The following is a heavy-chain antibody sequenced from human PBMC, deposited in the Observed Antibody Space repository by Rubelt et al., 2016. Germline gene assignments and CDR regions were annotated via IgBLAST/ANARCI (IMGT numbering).Heavy chain of an antibody. CDR2: ISAYNGNT. CDR3: ARAPTTRFTSTGWFDP. Sequence: QVQLVQSGAEVKKPGASVKVSCKASGYTFTSYGISWVRQAPGQGLEGMGWISAYNGNTNYAQKLQGRFTMTTDTSTSTAYMELRSLRSYDTAVYYCARAPTTRFTSTGWFDPWGQGTLVTVSS. D-gene: IGHD5-12*01. J-gene: IGHJ5*02. CDR1: GYTFTSYG. V-gene: IGHV1-18*01.